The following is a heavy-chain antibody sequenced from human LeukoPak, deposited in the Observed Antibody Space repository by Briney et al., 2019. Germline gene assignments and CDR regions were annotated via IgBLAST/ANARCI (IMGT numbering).Heavy chain of an antibody. J-gene: IGHJ6*03. Sequence: PSETLSLTCTVSGGSISSHYWSWIRQPPGKGLERIGYIYYSGSTNYNPSLKSRVTISVDTSKNQFSLKLSSVTAADTAVYYCARESIRHYYYYMDVWGKGTTVTVSS. V-gene: IGHV4-59*11. CDR2: IYYSGST. CDR3: ARESIRHYYYYMDV. CDR1: GGSISSHY. D-gene: IGHD4-17*01.